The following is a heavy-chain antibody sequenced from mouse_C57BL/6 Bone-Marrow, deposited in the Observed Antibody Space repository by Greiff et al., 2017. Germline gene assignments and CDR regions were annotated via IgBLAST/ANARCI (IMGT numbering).Heavy chain of an antibody. CDR2: IYPGDGDT. D-gene: IGHD2-1*01. V-gene: IGHV1-80*01. CDR1: ASAFSSYW. CDR3: ARGDYYGKHGRYFDV. J-gene: IGHJ1*03. Sequence: QVQLQQSGAELVKSGASVKISCKASASAFSSYWMNWVKQRPGKGLEWIGQIYPGDGDTNYNGKFKGKATLTADKSSSTAYMQLSSLTSEDSAVYFCARGDYYGKHGRYFDVWGTGSTVTFSS.